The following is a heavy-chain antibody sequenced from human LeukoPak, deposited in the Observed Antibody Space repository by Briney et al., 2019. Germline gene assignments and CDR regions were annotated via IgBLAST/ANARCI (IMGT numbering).Heavy chain of an antibody. CDR3: ARGVYSSSAGAFDI. J-gene: IGHJ3*02. CDR1: GFTFSSYS. D-gene: IGHD6-6*01. Sequence: GGSLRLSCAASGFTFSSYSVNWVRQAPGKGLEWVSYISSSRSTIYYADSVKGRFTISRDNAKNSLYLQMNSLRDEDTAVYYCARGVYSSSAGAFDIWGQGTVVTVSS. V-gene: IGHV3-48*02. CDR2: ISSSRSTI.